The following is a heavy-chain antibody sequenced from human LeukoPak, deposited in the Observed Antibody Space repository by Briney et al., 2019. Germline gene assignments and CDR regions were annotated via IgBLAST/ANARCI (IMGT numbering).Heavy chain of an antibody. CDR2: ISGDGGGT. V-gene: IGHV3-43*02. CDR1: GFTFYDYA. J-gene: IGHJ6*03. D-gene: IGHD1-26*01. Sequence: PGGSLSLSCAASGFTFYDYAMHWVRQAPGKGLDWVSLISGDGGGTYYADSVKGRLTISRDNSKNSLYLQMNSLRTEDTAFYYCAKDTYSGSYNYMDVWGKGTTVTVSS. CDR3: AKDTYSGSYNYMDV.